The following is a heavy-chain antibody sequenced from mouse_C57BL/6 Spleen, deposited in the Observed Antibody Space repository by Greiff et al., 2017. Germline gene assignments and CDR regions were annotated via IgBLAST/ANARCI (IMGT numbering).Heavy chain of an antibody. J-gene: IGHJ4*01. V-gene: IGHV5-17*01. Sequence: EVKLVESGGGLVKPGGSLKLSCAASGFTFSDYGMHWVRQAPEKGLEWVAYISSGSSTIYYADTVKGRFTITRDNAKNTLFLQMTSLRSEDTAMYYCARHGSSYHYAMDCWGQGTSVTVSS. CDR2: ISSGSSTI. D-gene: IGHD1-1*01. CDR3: ARHGSSYHYAMDC. CDR1: GFTFSDYG.